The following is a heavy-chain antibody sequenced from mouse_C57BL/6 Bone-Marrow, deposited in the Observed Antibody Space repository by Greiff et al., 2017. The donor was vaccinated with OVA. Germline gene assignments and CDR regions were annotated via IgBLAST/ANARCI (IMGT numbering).Heavy chain of an antibody. CDR3: ARPDWYSGSSPYWYFDV. CDR1: GFTFSDYG. J-gene: IGHJ1*03. D-gene: IGHD1-1*01. Sequence: EVQVVESGGGLVKPGGSLKLSCAASGFTFSDYGMHWVRQAPEKGLEWVAYISSGSSTIYYADTVKGRFTISRDNAKNTLFLQMTSLRSEDTAMYYCARPDWYSGSSPYWYFDVWGTGTTVTVSS. V-gene: IGHV5-17*01. CDR2: ISSGSSTI.